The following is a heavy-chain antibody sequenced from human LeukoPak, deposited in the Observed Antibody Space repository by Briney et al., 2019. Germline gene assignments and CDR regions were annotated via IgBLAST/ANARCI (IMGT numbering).Heavy chain of an antibody. D-gene: IGHD3-22*01. CDR1: GGSISSYY. Sequence: SETLSLTCTVSGGSISSYYWSWIRQPPGKGLEWIGYIYYSGSTNYNPSLKSRVTISVDTSKHQFSLKLSSVTAADTAVYYCARGGGSSGYFDYWGQGTLVTVSS. CDR2: IYYSGST. J-gene: IGHJ4*02. CDR3: ARGGGSSGYFDY. V-gene: IGHV4-59*01.